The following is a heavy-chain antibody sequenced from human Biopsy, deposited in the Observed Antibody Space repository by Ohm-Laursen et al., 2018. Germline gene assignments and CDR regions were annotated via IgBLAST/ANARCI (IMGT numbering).Heavy chain of an antibody. CDR2: ISPSSTTI. V-gene: IGHV3-11*01. D-gene: IGHD1-1*01. CDR1: GFTFTDCD. CDR3: ARNVRLEMTDHSGVTTYSRYFAMDA. J-gene: IGHJ6*02. Sequence: SLRLSCSASGFTFTDCDISWVRHVPGQGLEWLALISPSSTTIYYADSVRGRFFISRDDAKNSVSLEMSSLRADDTALYFCARNVRLEMTDHSGVTTYSRYFAMDAWGRGTTVTVSS.